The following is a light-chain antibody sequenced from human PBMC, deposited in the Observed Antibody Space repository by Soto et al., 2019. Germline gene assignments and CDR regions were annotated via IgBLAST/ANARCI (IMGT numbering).Light chain of an antibody. CDR1: SSDVGAYSY. V-gene: IGLV2-14*01. CDR3: SSYTTTTLWL. Sequence: QSALTQPPSASGSLGQSVTISCTGTSSDVGAYSYVSWYQQHPGKAPKLIIYEVNNRPSGVSNRFSGSKSGNTASLTISGLQAEDQADYYCSSYTTTTLWLFGGGTQLTVL. J-gene: IGLJ3*02. CDR2: EVN.